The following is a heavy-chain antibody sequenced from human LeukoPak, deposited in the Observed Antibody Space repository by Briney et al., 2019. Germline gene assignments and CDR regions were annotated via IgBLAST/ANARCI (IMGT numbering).Heavy chain of an antibody. Sequence: PGGSLRLSCAASGFTFSDYYMSWIRQAPGKGLEWDSYISSSGSTTYYADSVKGRFTISRDNAKNSLYLQMNSLRAEDTAVYYCARPLGYCSSTSCSPSSYYYYMDVWGKGTTVTVSS. CDR3: ARPLGYCSSTSCSPSSYYYYMDV. D-gene: IGHD2-2*01. J-gene: IGHJ6*03. V-gene: IGHV3-11*04. CDR1: GFTFSDYY. CDR2: ISSSGSTT.